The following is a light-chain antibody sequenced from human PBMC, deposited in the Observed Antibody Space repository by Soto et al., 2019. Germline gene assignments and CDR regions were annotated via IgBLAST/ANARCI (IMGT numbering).Light chain of an antibody. V-gene: IGKV3-20*01. Sequence: EIVLTHSPDTLSLFQGERATLSCRASQSVSSTYLAWYQQKPGQAPRPLISAASSRATGTPDRFSGSGSGTDFTLTISRLEPEDFAVYYCQQYGSSRWTFGQGTKVDIK. CDR3: QQYGSSRWT. CDR2: AAS. J-gene: IGKJ1*01. CDR1: QSVSSTY.